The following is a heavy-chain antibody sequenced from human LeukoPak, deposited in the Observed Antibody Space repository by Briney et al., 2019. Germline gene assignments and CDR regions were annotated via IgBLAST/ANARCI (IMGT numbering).Heavy chain of an antibody. Sequence: ASVKVSCKTSAYTFNIYYVQWVRQAPGQGLEWMGVIHPNDGGTTYAQKFQGRIIMTSDASTSTIYMELSSLRSDDTAVYYCARGDIDHWGQGTLVTVSS. CDR1: AYTFNIYY. J-gene: IGHJ5*02. CDR2: IHPNDGGT. V-gene: IGHV1-46*02. D-gene: IGHD2-15*01. CDR3: ARGDIDH.